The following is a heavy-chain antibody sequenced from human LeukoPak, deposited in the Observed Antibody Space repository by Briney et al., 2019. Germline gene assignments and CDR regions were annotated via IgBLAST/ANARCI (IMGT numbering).Heavy chain of an antibody. CDR1: GYTFTSYG. CDR3: ARVRYQLLEYFDY. J-gene: IGHJ4*02. V-gene: IGHV1-18*01. CDR2: ISGYNSNP. D-gene: IGHD2-2*01. Sequence: ASVKVSCKASGYTFTSYGISWVRQAPGQGLEWMGWISGYNSNPKYAQKFQGRVTMTTDTSTSTAYMELRGLTSDATAVYYCARVRYQLLEYFDYWGQGTLVTVSS.